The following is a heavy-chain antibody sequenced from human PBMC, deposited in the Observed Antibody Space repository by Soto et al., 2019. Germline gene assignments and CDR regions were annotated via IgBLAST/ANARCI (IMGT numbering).Heavy chain of an antibody. D-gene: IGHD2-2*01. V-gene: IGHV3-23*01. Sequence: PGGSLRLSCAASGFTFSSYAMSCVRQAPGKGLGWVSAISGSGGSTYYADSVKGRFTISRDNSKNTLYLQMNSLRAEDTAVYYCAKDILKVRRVVPAARGSYGMDVWGQGTTVTVSS. CDR1: GFTFSSYA. CDR2: ISGSGGST. J-gene: IGHJ6*02. CDR3: AKDILKVRRVVPAARGSYGMDV.